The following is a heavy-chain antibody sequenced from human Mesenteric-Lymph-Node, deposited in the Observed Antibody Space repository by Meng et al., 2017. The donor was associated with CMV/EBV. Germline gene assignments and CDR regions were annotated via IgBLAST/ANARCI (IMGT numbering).Heavy chain of an antibody. V-gene: IGHV3-53*01. CDR1: GFTVSSNY. J-gene: IGHJ4*02. CDR3: ASTSSGVHHKFGGVIDPFDY. CDR2: IYSCGST. D-gene: IGHD3-16*02. Sequence: GGSLRLSCAASGFTVSSNYMSWVRQAPGKGLEWVSVIYSCGSTYYADSVKGRFTISRDNSKNTLYLQMNSLRAEDTAVYYCASTSSGVHHKFGGVIDPFDYWGQGTLVTVSS.